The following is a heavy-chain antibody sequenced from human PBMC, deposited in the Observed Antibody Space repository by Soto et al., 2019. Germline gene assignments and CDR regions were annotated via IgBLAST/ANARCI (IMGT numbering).Heavy chain of an antibody. CDR3: AREFTLTTFDY. D-gene: IGHD4-17*01. CDR1: GFTFSSYL. CDR2: ISYDGSNK. J-gene: IGHJ4*02. V-gene: IGHV3-30-3*01. Sequence: QVQLVESGGGVVQPGRSLRLSCAASGFTFSSYLMYWVRQAPGKGLEWVAVISYDGSNKYYADSVKGRFTISRDNSKNTLYLQMNSLRVEDTAVYYCAREFTLTTFDYWGQGTLVTVSS.